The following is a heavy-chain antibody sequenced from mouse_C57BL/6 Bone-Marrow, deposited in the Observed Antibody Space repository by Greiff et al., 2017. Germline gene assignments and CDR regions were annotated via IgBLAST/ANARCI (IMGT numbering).Heavy chain of an antibody. Sequence: VQLQQPGAELVQPGASVKMSCKASGYTLTSYWITWVKQRPGQGLEWIGDIYPGSSSTNYNEKFTSKATLTVDTSSSPAYMQLSSLTSEDSAVYYCARYYYGSSYVFASWGQATLVTVSA. CDR2: IYPGSSST. D-gene: IGHD1-1*01. J-gene: IGHJ3*01. V-gene: IGHV1-55*01. CDR3: ARYYYGSSYVFAS. CDR1: GYTLTSYW.